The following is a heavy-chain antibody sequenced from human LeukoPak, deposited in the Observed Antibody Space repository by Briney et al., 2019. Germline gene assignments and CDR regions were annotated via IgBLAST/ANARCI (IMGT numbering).Heavy chain of an antibody. J-gene: IGHJ4*02. D-gene: IGHD6-6*01. V-gene: IGHV3-23*01. CDR1: GFTFSSFA. CDR3: AKDRASSSYRAFDY. CDR2: ISGSGDAT. Sequence: PGGSLGLSCAASGFTFSSFAMSWVRQAPGKGLEWVSAISGSGDATYYADSVKGRFTIPRDTSKNTLYLQMNSLRAEDTAVYYCAKDRASSSYRAFDYWGQGTLVTVSS.